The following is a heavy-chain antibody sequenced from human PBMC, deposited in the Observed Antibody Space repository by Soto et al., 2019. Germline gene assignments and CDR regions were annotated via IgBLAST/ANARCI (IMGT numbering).Heavy chain of an antibody. D-gene: IGHD2-15*01. V-gene: IGHV4-39*01. J-gene: IGHJ6*03. CDR3: ARGYCSGGSCYPTQHGNSYYYMDV. CDR1: GGSISSSSYY. CDR2: INYSRST. Sequence: SETLSLTCTVSGGSISSSSYYWGWIRQPPGKELKGIGSINYSRSTYYNQSLKSRVTISVDTSKKQFTLKLRSVAAADSALYFCARGYCSGGSCYPTQHGNSYYYMDVWGKGTTVTVSS.